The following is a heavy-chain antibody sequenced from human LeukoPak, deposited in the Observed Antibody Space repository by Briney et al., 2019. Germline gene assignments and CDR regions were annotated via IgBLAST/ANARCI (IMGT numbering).Heavy chain of an antibody. V-gene: IGHV4-34*01. D-gene: IGHD3-3*01. CDR1: GGSFSGYY. CDR2: INHSGGT. Sequence: PSETLSLTCAVYGGSFSGYYWSWIRQPPGKGLEWIGEINHSGGTNYNPSLKSRVTISVDTSKNQFSLKLSSVTAADTAVYYCARGNYDFWSGTKFDYWGQGTLVTVSS. J-gene: IGHJ4*02. CDR3: ARGNYDFWSGTKFDY.